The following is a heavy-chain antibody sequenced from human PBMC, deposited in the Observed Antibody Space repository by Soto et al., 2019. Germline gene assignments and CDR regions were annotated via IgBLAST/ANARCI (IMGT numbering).Heavy chain of an antibody. CDR3: ARGGALSTSLYWGDGLDS. D-gene: IGHD2-8*02. CDR1: GNSFSSHA. Sequence: QVHLEQSGSEVKKSGSSVKVSCKSSGNSFSSHAITWVRQAPGQGLEWMGGIIPVFDTPTYARRFQDRVTITADKSTNTSYMELRSLRSEDTAVYYCARGGALSTSLYWGDGLDSWGQGTQVTVSS. V-gene: IGHV1-69*06. J-gene: IGHJ4*02. CDR2: IIPVFDTP.